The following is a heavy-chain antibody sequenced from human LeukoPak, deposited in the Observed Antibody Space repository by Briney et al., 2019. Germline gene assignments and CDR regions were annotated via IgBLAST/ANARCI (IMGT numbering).Heavy chain of an antibody. D-gene: IGHD5-12*01. CDR3: VNLGYSD. CDR2: IKNDGSDK. CDR1: GFIFSNYW. J-gene: IGHJ4*02. V-gene: IGHV3-7*01. Sequence: GGSLRLSCTASGFIFSNYWMTWVRQAPGKGLEWVATIKNDGSDKYYVDSVKGRFTLSRDNAKNSVYLQMNSLRVEDTAVYYCVNLGYSDGGQGTLVTVSS.